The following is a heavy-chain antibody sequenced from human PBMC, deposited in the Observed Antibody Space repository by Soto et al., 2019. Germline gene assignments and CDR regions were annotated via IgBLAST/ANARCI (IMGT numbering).Heavy chain of an antibody. J-gene: IGHJ4*02. CDR2: IIPILGIA. CDR3: GRERGGMGADGY. CDR1: GGTFSSYT. D-gene: IGHD3-16*01. Sequence: QVQLVQSGAEVKKPGSSVKVSCKASGGTFSSYTISWVRQAPGQGLEWMGRIIPILGIANYAQKFQGRVTITADKSTSTAYMELSSLRSEDTAVYYCGRERGGMGADGYWGQGTLVTVSS. V-gene: IGHV1-69*08.